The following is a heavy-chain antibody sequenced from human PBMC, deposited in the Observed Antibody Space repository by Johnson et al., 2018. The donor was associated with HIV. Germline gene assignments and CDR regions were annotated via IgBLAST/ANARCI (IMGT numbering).Heavy chain of an antibody. CDR3: ARGNGITMIVVVITDDAFDI. Sequence: VQLVESGGGVVQPGRSLRLSCAASGFTVSSNYMSWVRQAPGKGLEWVSVIYSGGSTYYADSVKGRFTISSDNSKNTLYLQMNSLRAEDTAVYYCARGNGITMIVVVITDDAFDIWGQGTMVTVSS. CDR2: IYSGGST. CDR1: GFTVSSNY. D-gene: IGHD3-22*01. J-gene: IGHJ3*02. V-gene: IGHV3-66*01.